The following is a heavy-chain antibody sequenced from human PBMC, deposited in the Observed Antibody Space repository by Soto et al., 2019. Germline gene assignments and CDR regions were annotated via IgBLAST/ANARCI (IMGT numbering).Heavy chain of an antibody. Sequence: PGGSLRLSCAASGFPFSAYALSWVRQAPGKGLECISGISGSADSVHYADSVKGRFATSRDNSKNTLYLQMNSLRAEDTAVYYCAREGSNLQHFDYWGQGTLVTVSS. D-gene: IGHD4-4*01. CDR1: GFPFSAYA. CDR3: AREGSNLQHFDY. V-gene: IGHV3-23*01. J-gene: IGHJ4*02. CDR2: ISGSADSV.